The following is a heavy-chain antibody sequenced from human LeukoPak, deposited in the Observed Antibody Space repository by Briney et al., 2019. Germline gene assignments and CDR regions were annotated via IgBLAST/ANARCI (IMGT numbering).Heavy chain of an antibody. CDR3: ARDPSFDIAVAGDAFDI. V-gene: IGHV3-30*04. J-gene: IGHJ3*02. CDR2: ISYDGSNK. CDR1: GFTFSSYA. Sequence: PGGSLRLPCAASGFTFSSYAMHWVRQAPGKGLEWVAVISYDGSNKYYADSVKGRFTISRDNSKNTLYLQMNSLRAEDTAVYYCARDPSFDIAVAGDAFDIWGQGTMVTVSS. D-gene: IGHD6-19*01.